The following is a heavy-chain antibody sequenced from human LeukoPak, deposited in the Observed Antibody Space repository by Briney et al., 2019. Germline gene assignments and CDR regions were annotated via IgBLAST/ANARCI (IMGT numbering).Heavy chain of an antibody. CDR1: DFSVNTNY. D-gene: IGHD6-19*01. CDR3: VRSGYSSGWYRN. Sequence: PGGSLRLSCAASDFSVNTNYMNWVRQAPGKGLEWVSVLLSSGTAYYADSVKGRFTISRDNAKNTLYLQMNSLTAEDTAVYYCVRSGYSSGWYRNWGQGTLVIVSS. CDR2: LLSSGTA. J-gene: IGHJ4*02. V-gene: IGHV3-53*01.